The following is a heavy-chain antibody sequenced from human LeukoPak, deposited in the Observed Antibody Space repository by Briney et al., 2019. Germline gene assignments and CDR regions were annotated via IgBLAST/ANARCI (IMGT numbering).Heavy chain of an antibody. CDR3: ARGLVPPGWNYGY. Sequence: ASVKVSCKASGYTFTGYYMHWVRQAPGQGLEWMGWINPNSGGTNYAQKFQGRVTMTRDTSISTAYMEPSRLRSDDTAVYYCARGLVPPGWNYGYWGQGTLVTVSS. J-gene: IGHJ4*02. V-gene: IGHV1-2*02. D-gene: IGHD1-7*01. CDR1: GYTFTGYY. CDR2: INPNSGGT.